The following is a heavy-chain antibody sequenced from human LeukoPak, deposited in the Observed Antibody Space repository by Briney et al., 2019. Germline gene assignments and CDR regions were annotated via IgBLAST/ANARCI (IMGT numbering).Heavy chain of an antibody. CDR1: GYSISSGYY. CDR2: IYHSGST. Sequence: SETLSLTCAVSGYSISSGYYWGWIRQPPGKGLGWIGSIYHSGSTYYNPSLKSPVTISVDTSKNQFSLKLSSVTAADTAVYYCVEEVTMDNWFDAWGQGTLVTVSS. J-gene: IGHJ5*02. D-gene: IGHD2-21*02. CDR3: VEEVTMDNWFDA. V-gene: IGHV4-38-2*01.